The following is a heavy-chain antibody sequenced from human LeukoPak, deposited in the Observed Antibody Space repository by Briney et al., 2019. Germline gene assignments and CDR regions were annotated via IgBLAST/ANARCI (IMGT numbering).Heavy chain of an antibody. J-gene: IGHJ4*02. CDR1: GGSISSGDYY. V-gene: IGHV4-30-4*08. CDR2: IYYSGST. Sequence: SETLSLTCTVSGGSISSGDYYWSWIRQPPGKGLEWIGYIYYSGSTYYNPSLKSRVTISVDTSKNQFSLKLSSVTAADTAVYYCAREGDDFWSGYYLDYWGQGTLVTVSS. CDR3: AREGDDFWSGYYLDY. D-gene: IGHD3-3*01.